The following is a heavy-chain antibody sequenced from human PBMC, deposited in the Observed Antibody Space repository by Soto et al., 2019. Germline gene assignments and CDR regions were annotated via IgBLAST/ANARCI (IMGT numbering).Heavy chain of an antibody. CDR3: ARVGGGHCSGGSCYYFNY. V-gene: IGHV1-2*04. J-gene: IGHJ4*01. CDR2: INPNSGDT. CDR1: GYTFTNLY. Sequence: WASVKVSCKTSGYTFTNLYMHWVRQAPGRGLEWMGWINPNSGDTNYAQKFQGWVTMTRDTSISTAYLEVSRLRSDDTAVYYCARVGGGHCSGGSCYYFNYWGQGTLVTVSS. D-gene: IGHD2-15*01.